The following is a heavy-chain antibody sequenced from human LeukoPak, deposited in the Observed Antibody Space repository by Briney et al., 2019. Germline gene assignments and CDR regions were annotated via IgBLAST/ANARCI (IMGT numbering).Heavy chain of an antibody. Sequence: ASVKVSCKASGYSFTDYYIHWVRQAPGQGLEWMGWFNPKSGGANYAQKSQGRVTMTRDTSISTAYMELSRLRSDDTAVYYCARDGADYDILTGYSNGRYYFDYWGQGTLVTVSS. V-gene: IGHV1-2*02. CDR3: ARDGADYDILTGYSNGRYYFDY. D-gene: IGHD3-9*01. CDR1: GYSFTDYY. CDR2: FNPKSGGA. J-gene: IGHJ4*02.